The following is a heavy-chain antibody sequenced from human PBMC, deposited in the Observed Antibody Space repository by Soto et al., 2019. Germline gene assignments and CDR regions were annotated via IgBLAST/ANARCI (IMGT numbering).Heavy chain of an antibody. CDR3: ARLWRWSLDY. J-gene: IGHJ4*02. V-gene: IGHV4-59*08. CDR1: GGSISSYY. Sequence: QVQLQESGPGLVKPSETLSLTCTVSGGSISSYYWSWIRQPPGKGLEWIGSIYYSGSTNYNPSLKSRVTISVDTSKNQFSLKLSSVTAADTAVYYCARLWRWSLDYWGQGTLVTVSS. D-gene: IGHD6-13*01. CDR2: IYYSGST.